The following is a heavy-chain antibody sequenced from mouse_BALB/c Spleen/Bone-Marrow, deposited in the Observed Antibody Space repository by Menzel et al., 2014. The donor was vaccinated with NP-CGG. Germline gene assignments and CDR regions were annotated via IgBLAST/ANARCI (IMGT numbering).Heavy chain of an antibody. CDR3: ARDYGNYVRFAY. J-gene: IGHJ3*01. CDR1: GFTFTDYY. Sequence: EVMLVESGGGLVQPGGSLRLSCATPGFTFTDYYMSWVRQPPGKALEWLGFIRNKANGYTTEYSASVKGRFTISRDNSQSILYLQMNTLRAEDSATYYCARDYGNYVRFAYWGQGTLVTVSA. D-gene: IGHD2-1*01. CDR2: IRNKANGYTT. V-gene: IGHV7-3*02.